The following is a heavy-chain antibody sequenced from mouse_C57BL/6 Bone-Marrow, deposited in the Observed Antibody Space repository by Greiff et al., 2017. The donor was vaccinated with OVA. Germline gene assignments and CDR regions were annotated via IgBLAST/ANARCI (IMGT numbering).Heavy chain of an antibody. CDR1: GYAFTNYL. CDR2: INPGSGGT. J-gene: IGHJ4*01. V-gene: IGHV1-54*01. Sequence: QVQLQQSGAELVRPGTSVKVSCKASGYAFTNYLIEWVKQRPGQGLEWIGVINPGSGGTNYNEKFKGKATLTADKSSSTAYMQLSSLTSEDSAVYFCASPGDYWGQGTSVTVSS. CDR3: ASPGDY.